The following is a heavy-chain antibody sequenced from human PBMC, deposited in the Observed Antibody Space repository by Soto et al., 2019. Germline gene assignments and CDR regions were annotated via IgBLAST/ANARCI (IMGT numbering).Heavy chain of an antibody. CDR3: ARDILTGYYISVLDP. CDR2: IIPIFGTA. D-gene: IGHD3-9*01. V-gene: IGHV1-69*13. J-gene: IGHJ5*02. CDR1: GGTFSSYA. Sequence: SVKVSCKASGGTFSSYAISWVRQAPGQGLEWMGGIIPIFGTANYAQKFQGRVTITADESTSTAYMELSSLRSEDAAVYYCARDILTGYYISVLDPWGQGTLVTVSS.